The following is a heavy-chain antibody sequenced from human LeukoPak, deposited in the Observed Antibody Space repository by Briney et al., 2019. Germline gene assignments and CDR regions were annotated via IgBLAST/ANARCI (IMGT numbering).Heavy chain of an antibody. CDR3: ARVQLGYCSGGSCYPSLDY. J-gene: IGHJ4*02. CDR1: GGSVSSGSYY. D-gene: IGHD2-15*01. V-gene: IGHV4-61*01. CDR2: IYYSGST. Sequence: SETLSLTCTVSGGSVSSGSYYWSWIRQPPGKELEWIGYIYYSGSTNYNPSLKSRVTISVDTSKNQFSLKLSSVTAADTAVYYCARVQLGYCSGGSCYPSLDYWGQGTLVTVSS.